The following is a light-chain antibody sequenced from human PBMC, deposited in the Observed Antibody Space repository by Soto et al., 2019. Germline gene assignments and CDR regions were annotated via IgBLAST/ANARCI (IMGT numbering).Light chain of an antibody. Sequence: EIVMTQSPATLSVSPGERVTLSCRASQNIGSNLAWYQLKFGQAPRLLIYAASTSVTGIPARISGSGSWTEFTLTITSLQSDDFGVYHCQPYHNWWTFGQGTKV. V-gene: IGKV3-15*01. J-gene: IGKJ1*01. CDR1: QNIGSN. CDR2: AAS. CDR3: QPYHNWWT.